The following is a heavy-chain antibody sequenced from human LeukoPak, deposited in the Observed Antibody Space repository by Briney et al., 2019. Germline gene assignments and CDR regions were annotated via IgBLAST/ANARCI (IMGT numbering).Heavy chain of an antibody. Sequence: GGSLRLSCAASGFTFSSYSMNWVRQAPGKGLEWVSSISSSSSYIYYADSVKGRLTISRDNAKNSLYLQMNSLRAEDTAVYYCAREADHYYYDSSGYNAFDYWGQGTLVTVSS. J-gene: IGHJ4*02. CDR3: AREADHYYYDSSGYNAFDY. CDR1: GFTFSSYS. CDR2: ISSSSSYI. D-gene: IGHD3-22*01. V-gene: IGHV3-21*01.